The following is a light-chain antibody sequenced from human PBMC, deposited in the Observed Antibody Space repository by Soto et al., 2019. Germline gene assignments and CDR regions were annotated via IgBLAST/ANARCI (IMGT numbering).Light chain of an antibody. J-gene: IGKJ1*01. CDR3: QRYGSSPWT. Sequence: EIVLTQSPGTLSLSPGERATLSCRASQSVSSSFLAWYQQKPGQAPRLLIYGASIRATGIPDRFSGSGSGTDFTLTISRVEPEDFAVYYCQRYGSSPWTFGQGTKVEIK. CDR2: GAS. V-gene: IGKV3-20*01. CDR1: QSVSSSF.